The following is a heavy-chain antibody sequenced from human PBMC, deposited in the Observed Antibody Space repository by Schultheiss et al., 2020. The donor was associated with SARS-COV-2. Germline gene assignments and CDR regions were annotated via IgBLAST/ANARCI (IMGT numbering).Heavy chain of an antibody. D-gene: IGHD5-12*01. Sequence: SETLSLTCTVSGGSISSYYWSWIRQPPVKGLEWIGSIYYSGSTYYNPSLKSRVTISVDTSKNQFSLKLSSVTAADTAVYYCARVVGDIVATVGGGASRFDPWGQGTLVTVSS. CDR1: GGSISSYY. V-gene: IGHV4-39*01. CDR2: IYYSGST. J-gene: IGHJ5*02. CDR3: ARVVGDIVATVGGGASRFDP.